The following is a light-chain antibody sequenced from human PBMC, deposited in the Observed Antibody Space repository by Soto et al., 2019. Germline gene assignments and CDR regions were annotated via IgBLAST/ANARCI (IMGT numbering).Light chain of an antibody. CDR2: LGS. CDR3: MQALQNVLP. CDR1: QSLLHSNGYNY. V-gene: IGKV2-28*01. J-gene: IGKJ4*01. Sequence: DIVMTQSPLSLPVTPGEPASISCRSSQSLLHSNGYNYLDWYLQKPGQSPQLLIYLGSNRASGVPDRFSGSGSGTEFTLNISRVEAEDVGVYYCMQALQNVLPFGGGTKVEIK.